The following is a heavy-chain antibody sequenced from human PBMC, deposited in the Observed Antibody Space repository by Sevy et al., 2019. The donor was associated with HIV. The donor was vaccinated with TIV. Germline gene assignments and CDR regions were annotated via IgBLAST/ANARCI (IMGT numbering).Heavy chain of an antibody. V-gene: IGHV3-23*01. CDR2: ISDSGDTT. CDR1: GFTFTNYA. J-gene: IGHJ4*02. D-gene: IGHD5-18*01. Sequence: GGSLRLSCAASGFTFTNYAMNWVRQAPGKGLEWVSGISDSGDTTHYAESVKGRFTISRDNSKNTLYLQMNSLRVEDTAVYYCARGKSGYGYGLDYWGQGTLVTVSS. CDR3: ARGKSGYGYGLDY.